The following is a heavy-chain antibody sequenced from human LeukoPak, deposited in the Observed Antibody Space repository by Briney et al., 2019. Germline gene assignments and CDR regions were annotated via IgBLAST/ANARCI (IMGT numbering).Heavy chain of an antibody. CDR1: GGSFSGYY. CDR2: INHSGST. CDR3: ARAGYYDILTGYYRSYYYGMDV. Sequence: SETLSLTCAVYGGSFSGYYWSWIRQPPGKGLEWIGEINHSGSTNYNPSLKSRVTISVDTSKNQFSLKLSSVTAAGTAVYYCARAGYYDILTGYYRSYYYGMDVWGQGTTVTVSS. J-gene: IGHJ6*02. D-gene: IGHD3-9*01. V-gene: IGHV4-34*01.